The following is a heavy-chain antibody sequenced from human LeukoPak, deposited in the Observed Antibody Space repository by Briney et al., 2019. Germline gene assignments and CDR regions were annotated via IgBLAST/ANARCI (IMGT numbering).Heavy chain of an antibody. CDR1: GGSISSDY. J-gene: IGHJ4*02. Sequence: SETLSLTCTVSGGSISSDYWSWIRQPAGKGLEWIGRIYTSGSTNYNPSLKSRVTISVDKSKNQFSLKLSSVTAADTAVYYCARGRSSGIGIIYYWGQGTLVTVSS. D-gene: IGHD6-19*01. V-gene: IGHV4-4*07. CDR3: ARGRSSGIGIIYY. CDR2: IYTSGST.